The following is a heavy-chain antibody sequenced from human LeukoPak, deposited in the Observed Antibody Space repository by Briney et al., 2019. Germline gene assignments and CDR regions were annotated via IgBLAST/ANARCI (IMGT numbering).Heavy chain of an antibody. D-gene: IGHD1-26*01. CDR2: IDRPAKSYAT. Sequence: PGGCLKLSCAASGFTLSDSAIHWVRQASGKGLEWVGLIDRPAKSYATAYGASVGGRFTISSDDSKNTAYLQMDSLKTEDTALYYCTRDRGTYNWLDPWGQGTLVTVSS. CDR1: GFTLSDSA. V-gene: IGHV3-73*01. J-gene: IGHJ5*02. CDR3: TRDRGTYNWLDP.